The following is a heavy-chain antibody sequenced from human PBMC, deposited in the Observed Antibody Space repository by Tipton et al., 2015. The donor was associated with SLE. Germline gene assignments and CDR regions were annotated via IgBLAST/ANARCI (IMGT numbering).Heavy chain of an antibody. D-gene: IGHD5-12*01. Sequence: TLSPTCSVSGGSISSRGFYWNWIRQYPGRGLEWIGYIYYSGSTHYNPSLKSRISMSIDTSKNQFSLKLSSVNAADTAVYYCARSLQSTGYIPGYWGQGTLVTVSS. CDR1: GGSISSRGFY. CDR3: ARSLQSTGYIPGY. J-gene: IGHJ4*02. CDR2: IYYSGST. V-gene: IGHV4-31*03.